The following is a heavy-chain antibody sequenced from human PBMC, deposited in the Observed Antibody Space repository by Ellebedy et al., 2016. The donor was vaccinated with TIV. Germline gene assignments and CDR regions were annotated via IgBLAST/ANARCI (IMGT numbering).Heavy chain of an antibody. Sequence: GESLKISCAASGFTVSSNYMSWVRQAPGKGLEWVSVIYSGGDTRYADSVKGRFTISRDNSKNTLYLQMNSLRAEDTAVYYCARDKSRTMIALDYWGQGILVTVSS. D-gene: IGHD3-22*01. CDR2: IYSGGDT. CDR3: ARDKSRTMIALDY. V-gene: IGHV3-66*01. CDR1: GFTVSSNY. J-gene: IGHJ4*02.